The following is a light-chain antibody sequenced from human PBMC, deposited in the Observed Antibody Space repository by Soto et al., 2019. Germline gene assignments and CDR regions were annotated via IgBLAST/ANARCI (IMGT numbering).Light chain of an antibody. CDR2: AAS. Sequence: DIQMTQSPSSLSASVGDRVTITCRASQSISSRLNWYHQKAGKAPKLLIYAASSLQSGVPSRFSGTGSGTDFTLVISSLQPEDFATYYCQQSYGAPWTFGQGTKVEIK. CDR1: QSISSR. CDR3: QQSYGAPWT. J-gene: IGKJ1*01. V-gene: IGKV1-39*01.